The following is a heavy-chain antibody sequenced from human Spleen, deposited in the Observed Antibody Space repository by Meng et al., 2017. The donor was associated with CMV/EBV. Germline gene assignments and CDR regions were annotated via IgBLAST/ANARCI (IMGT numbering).Heavy chain of an antibody. V-gene: IGHV4-34*09. CDR3: ARVTVTRYYFDD. Sequence: CGVYGGSFSGYYWSWIRQPPGKGLEWIGEINHSGSTNYNPSLKSRATLSIDKSKNQFSLKLTSVTAADTAVYYCARVTVTRYYFDDWGRGALVTVSS. D-gene: IGHD4-17*01. J-gene: IGHJ4*02. CDR2: INHSGST. CDR1: GGSFSGYY.